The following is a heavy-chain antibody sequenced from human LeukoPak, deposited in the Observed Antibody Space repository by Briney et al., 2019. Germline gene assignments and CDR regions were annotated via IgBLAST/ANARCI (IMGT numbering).Heavy chain of an antibody. CDR2: INHSGST. CDR1: GGSISSSSYY. D-gene: IGHD5-12*01. Sequence: PSETLSLTCTVSGGSISSSSYYWGWIRQPPGKGLEWIGEINHSGSTNYNPSLKSRVTISVDTSKNQFSLKLSSVTAADTAVYYCARGRARLGAYSGYDDYWGQGTLVTVSS. J-gene: IGHJ4*02. V-gene: IGHV4-39*07. CDR3: ARGRARLGAYSGYDDY.